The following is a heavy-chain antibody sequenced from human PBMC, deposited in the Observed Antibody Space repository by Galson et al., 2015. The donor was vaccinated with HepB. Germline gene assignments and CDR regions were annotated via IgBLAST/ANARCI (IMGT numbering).Heavy chain of an antibody. CDR2: IYYSGST. D-gene: IGHD1-26*01. CDR1: GGSISSYY. Sequence: TCTVSGGSISSYYWSWIRQPPGKGLEWIGYIYYSGSTNYNPSLKSRVTISLDTSNNQFSLKLTSVTAADTAIYYCARDRPGSGNYNNSFDYWGQGTLVTVSS. V-gene: IGHV4-59*01. CDR3: ARDRPGSGNYNNSFDY. J-gene: IGHJ4*02.